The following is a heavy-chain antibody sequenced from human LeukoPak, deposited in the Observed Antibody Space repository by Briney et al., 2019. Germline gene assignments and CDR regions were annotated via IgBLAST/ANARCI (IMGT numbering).Heavy chain of an antibody. CDR3: AKGTGGSGITYYFDY. Sequence: PGRSLRLSCAASGFTFDDYAMHWVRQAPGKGLEWVSGISWNSGSIGYADSVKGRFTISRDNAKNSLYLQMNSLRAEDTALYYCAKGTGGSGITYYFDYWGQGTLVTVSS. CDR2: ISWNSGSI. J-gene: IGHJ4*02. CDR1: GFTFDDYA. D-gene: IGHD2-15*01. V-gene: IGHV3-9*01.